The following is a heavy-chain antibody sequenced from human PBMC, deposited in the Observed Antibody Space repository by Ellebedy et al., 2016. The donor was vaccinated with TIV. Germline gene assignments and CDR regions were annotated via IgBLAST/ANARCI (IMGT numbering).Heavy chain of an antibody. V-gene: IGHV3-7*03. J-gene: IGHJ4*02. CDR3: AKYYDSSVSYYFDY. D-gene: IGHD3-22*01. CDR1: GFTFSNYC. CDR2: IKQGGSEI. Sequence: GESLKISCAASGFTFSNYCMSWVRQAPGKGLEWVANIKQGGSEIHYADSVKGRFTISRDNAKSSLYLQMNSVRAEDTAVYYCAKYYDSSVSYYFDYWGQGTLVTVSS.